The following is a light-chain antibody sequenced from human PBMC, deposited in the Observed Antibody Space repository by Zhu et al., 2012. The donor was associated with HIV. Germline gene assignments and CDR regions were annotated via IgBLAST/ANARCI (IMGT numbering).Light chain of an antibody. CDR2: GAS. V-gene: IGKV1-39*01. CDR3: QQSYSIPPT. J-gene: IGKJ1*01. CDR1: RSIDRY. Sequence: DIQMTQSPSSLSASIGDTVTINCRASRSIDRYLNWYQQKVGKAPKLLIHGASSVQSGVPSRFSGSGSGTDFTPTISSLQPEDFASYYCQQSYSIPPTFGQGTKVEIK.